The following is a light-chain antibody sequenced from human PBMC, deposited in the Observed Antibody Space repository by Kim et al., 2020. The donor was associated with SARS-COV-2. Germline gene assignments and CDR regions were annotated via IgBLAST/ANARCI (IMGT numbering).Light chain of an antibody. V-gene: IGLV2-8*01. CDR2: EVT. CDR1: SSDSGAYEN. Sequence: PEQSVTISCTGSSSDSGAYENVSWYQRHPGKAPKLMISEVTKRSSGVPDRFSGSKSGNTASLTVSGLQVEDEADYYCFSYARTSYVFGTGTKVTVL. J-gene: IGLJ1*01. CDR3: FSYARTSYV.